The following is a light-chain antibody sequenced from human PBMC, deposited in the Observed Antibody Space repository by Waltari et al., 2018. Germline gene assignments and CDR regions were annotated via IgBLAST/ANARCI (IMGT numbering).Light chain of an antibody. J-gene: IGKJ1*01. CDR1: QVIRND. CDR3: LQDYDYPWT. V-gene: IGKV1-6*01. Sequence: AIQMTQSPSPLSASVGARVTITCRASQVIRNDLGWYQQKPGKAPKLLIYSASSLQSGVPSRFRGSGSGTDFTLTISSLQPEDVATYYCLQDYDYPWTFGQGTKVEIE. CDR2: SAS.